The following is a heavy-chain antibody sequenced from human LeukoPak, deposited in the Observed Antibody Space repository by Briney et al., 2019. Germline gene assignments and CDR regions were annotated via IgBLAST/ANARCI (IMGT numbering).Heavy chain of an antibody. CDR2: ISPDGSTT. CDR1: GFTFNRYW. Sequence: SGGSLRLSCAASGFTFNRYWMHWVRQAPGKGLMWVSRISPDGSTTLYADSVKGRFTISRDNAKNSLYLQMNSLRDDDTAVYYCAAPVDTAMEGYFNYWGQGTLVTVSS. J-gene: IGHJ4*02. D-gene: IGHD5-18*01. V-gene: IGHV3-74*03. CDR3: AAPVDTAMEGYFNY.